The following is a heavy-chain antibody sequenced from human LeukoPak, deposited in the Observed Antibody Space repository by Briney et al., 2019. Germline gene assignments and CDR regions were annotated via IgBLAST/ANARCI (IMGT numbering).Heavy chain of an antibody. D-gene: IGHD6-13*01. CDR2: IIPIFGTA. J-gene: IGHJ5*02. CDR3: ARVPSRSSWYLHHRDLMSWFDP. V-gene: IGHV1-69*13. Sequence: SVKVSCKASGGTFSSYAISWVRQAPGQGLGWMGGIIPIFGTANYAQKFQGRVTITADESTSTAYMELSGLRSEDTAVYYCARVPSRSSWYLHHRDLMSWFDPWGQGTLVTVSS. CDR1: GGTFSSYA.